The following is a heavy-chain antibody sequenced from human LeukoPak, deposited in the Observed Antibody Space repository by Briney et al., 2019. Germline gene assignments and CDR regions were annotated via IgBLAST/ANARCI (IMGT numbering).Heavy chain of an antibody. CDR3: ARVGCCSGGSCYSPVDY. D-gene: IGHD2-15*01. J-gene: IGHJ4*02. CDR2: ISSSSSYI. V-gene: IGHV3-21*01. Sequence: GGSLRLSCAASGFTFSSYSMNWVRQAPGKGLEWVSSISSSSSYIYYADSVKGRFTISRDNAKNSLYLQMNSLRAEDTAVYYCARVGCCSGGSCYSPVDYWGQGTLVTVSS. CDR1: GFTFSSYS.